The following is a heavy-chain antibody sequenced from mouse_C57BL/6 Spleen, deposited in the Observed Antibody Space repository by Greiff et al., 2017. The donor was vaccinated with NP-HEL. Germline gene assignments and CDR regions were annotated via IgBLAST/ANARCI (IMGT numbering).Heavy chain of an antibody. Sequence: QVQLKESGAELAKPGASVKLSCKASGYTFTSYWMHWVKQRPGQGLEWIGYINPSSGYTKYKQKFKDKATLTADKSSSTAYMQLSSLTYEDSAVYYCARSLVTVYYAMDYWGQGTSVTVSS. CDR1: GYTFTSYW. J-gene: IGHJ4*01. V-gene: IGHV1-7*01. CDR2: INPSSGYT. CDR3: ARSLVTVYYAMDY. D-gene: IGHD2-3*01.